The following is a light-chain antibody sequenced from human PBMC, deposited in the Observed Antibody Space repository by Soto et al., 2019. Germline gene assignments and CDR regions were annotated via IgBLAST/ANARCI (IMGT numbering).Light chain of an antibody. J-gene: IGKJ5*01. V-gene: IGKV1-33*01. CDR3: QQYDNLPIT. CDR2: DAS. Sequence: DIQMTQSPSSLSASVGDRVTITCRASQSISSYLNWCQQKPGKAPKLLIFDASNLETGVPSRFSGSGSGTDFTFSISSLQPEDIATYYCQQYDNLPITFGQGTRLEI. CDR1: QSISSY.